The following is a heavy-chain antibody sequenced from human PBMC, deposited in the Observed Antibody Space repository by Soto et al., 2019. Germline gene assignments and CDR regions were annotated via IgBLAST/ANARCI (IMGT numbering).Heavy chain of an antibody. CDR2: ISYDGSNK. CDR3: ARDLGGSYHLGYFDY. CDR1: GFTFSSYA. Sequence: QVQLVESGGGVVQPGRSLRLSCAASGFTFSSYAMHWVRQAPGKGLEWVAVISYDGSNKYYADSVKGRFTISRDNSKNTLYLQMNSLRAEDTAVYYCARDLGGSYHLGYFDYWGQGTLVTVSS. J-gene: IGHJ4*02. D-gene: IGHD1-26*01. V-gene: IGHV3-30-3*01.